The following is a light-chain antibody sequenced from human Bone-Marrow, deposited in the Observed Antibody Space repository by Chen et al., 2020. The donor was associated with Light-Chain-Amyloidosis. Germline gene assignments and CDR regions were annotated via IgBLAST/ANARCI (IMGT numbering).Light chain of an antibody. CDR1: DLPTKY. J-gene: IGLJ2*01. Sequence: SYELTQPPSVSVSPGQTARITCSGDDLPTKYAYWYQQKPGQAPVLVIHSDTERPSGITERFSGSSSGTPATLTISGVQAEDEADYHCQSADSSGTYEVIFGGGTKLTVL. CDR2: SDT. V-gene: IGLV3-25*03. CDR3: QSADSSGTYEVI.